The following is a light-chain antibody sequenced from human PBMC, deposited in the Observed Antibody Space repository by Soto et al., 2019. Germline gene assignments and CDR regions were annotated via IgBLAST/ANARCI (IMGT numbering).Light chain of an antibody. CDR3: QYLNSFPLT. CDR1: QGISTY. V-gene: IGKV1-39*01. CDR2: AAS. J-gene: IGKJ4*01. Sequence: DIQMTQSPSSLSASVGDRVTITCRASQGISTYLNWYHQKPGKAPKLLIYAASSLQSGVPSRFSGSGSGTDFSLTISSLQPEDVATYYCQYLNSFPLTFGGGTKVEIK.